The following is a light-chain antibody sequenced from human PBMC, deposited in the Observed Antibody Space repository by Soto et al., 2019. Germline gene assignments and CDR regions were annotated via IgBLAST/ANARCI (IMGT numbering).Light chain of an antibody. CDR1: QSVDRE. Sequence: EIVLTQSPGTLSLSPGETATLSCRASQSVDRELACYVQKPGQAPRRLIYSASTWGTGVPPRFSGSGSGTEFTLTISSLQPEDYAVYYCQQYKSWPMTFGPGTRLEIK. J-gene: IGKJ5*01. CDR3: QQYKSWPMT. CDR2: SAS. V-gene: IGKV3D-15*01.